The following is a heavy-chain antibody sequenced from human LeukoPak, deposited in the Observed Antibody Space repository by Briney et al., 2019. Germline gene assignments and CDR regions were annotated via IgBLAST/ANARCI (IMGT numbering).Heavy chain of an antibody. Sequence: GGSLRLSCAASGFTFSSYAMSWVRQAPGKGLEWVSAISGSGGSTYYADSVKGRFTISRDNARNTLYLQMHGLRADDTAIYYCSRDNYGDNDYWGQGTLVTVSS. CDR3: SRDNYGDNDY. CDR2: ISGSGGST. D-gene: IGHD3-16*01. V-gene: IGHV3-23*01. CDR1: GFTFSSYA. J-gene: IGHJ4*02.